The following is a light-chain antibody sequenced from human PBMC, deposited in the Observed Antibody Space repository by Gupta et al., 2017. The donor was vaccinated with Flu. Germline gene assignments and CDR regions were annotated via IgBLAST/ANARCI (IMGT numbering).Light chain of an antibody. CDR3: SSYAGSNNLV. CDR2: EVT. J-gene: IGLJ2*01. Sequence: HSALTQPPSASGSPGQSVTISCTGTSSDVGGYNYVSWYQPYPGKAPKLIIYEVTKRPSGVPDRFSGSKSGSTASLTVSGLQAEDEADYYCSSYAGSNNLVFGGGTKLTVL. CDR1: SSDVGGYNY. V-gene: IGLV2-8*01.